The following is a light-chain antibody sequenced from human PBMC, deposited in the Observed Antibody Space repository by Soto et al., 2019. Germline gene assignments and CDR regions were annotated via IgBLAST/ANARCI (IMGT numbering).Light chain of an antibody. J-gene: IGKJ1*01. CDR2: AAS. V-gene: IGKV1-39*01. Sequence: DIQMTQAPSSLPASVGDRVIITCRASQTIANYLNWYQQRPGKAPNLLISAASTLQSGVPSRFSGSGSGTDFTLTITSLQPEDFATYYCQQSYNTPRTFGQGTKVDIK. CDR1: QTIANY. CDR3: QQSYNTPRT.